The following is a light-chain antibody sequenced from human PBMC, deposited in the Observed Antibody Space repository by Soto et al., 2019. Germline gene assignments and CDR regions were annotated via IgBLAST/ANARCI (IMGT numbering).Light chain of an antibody. CDR3: AAWDDSLNGHVV. V-gene: IGLV1-44*01. CDR2: SNY. CDR1: GSNIGSNT. J-gene: IGLJ2*01. Sequence: QSVMTQPPSASGTPGQRVTISCSGSGSNIGSNTVNWYQQIPGTAPKLLIYSNYERPSGVPDRFSGSKSGTSASLAISGLQSEDEADYYCAAWDDSLNGHVVFGGGTKLTVL.